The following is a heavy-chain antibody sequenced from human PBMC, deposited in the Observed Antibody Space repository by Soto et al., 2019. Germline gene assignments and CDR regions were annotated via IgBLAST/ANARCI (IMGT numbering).Heavy chain of an antibody. D-gene: IGHD3-10*01. CDR2: IIPIFGTA. CDR3: ASLWFGSLGMDV. J-gene: IGHJ6*02. CDR1: GGTFSSYA. V-gene: IGHV1-69*13. Sequence: AVKVSCKASGGTFSSYAISWVRQAPGQGLEWMGGIIPIFGTANYAQKFQGRVTITADESTSTAYMELSSLRSEDTAVYYCASLWFGSLGMDVWGQGTTVTVSS.